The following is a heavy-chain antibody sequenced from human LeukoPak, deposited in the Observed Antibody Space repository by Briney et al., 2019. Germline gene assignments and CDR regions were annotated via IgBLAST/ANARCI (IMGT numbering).Heavy chain of an antibody. D-gene: IGHD3-3*01. Sequence: ASVKVSCKASGYTFTSYDINWVRQANGQGLEWMGWMNPNSGNTGYAQKFQGRVTMTRNTSISTAYMELSSLRSEDTAVYYCALRGPYDFWSGYHREYGMDVWGQGTTVTVSS. V-gene: IGHV1-8*01. CDR3: ALRGPYDFWSGYHREYGMDV. CDR2: MNPNSGNT. J-gene: IGHJ6*02. CDR1: GYTFTSYD.